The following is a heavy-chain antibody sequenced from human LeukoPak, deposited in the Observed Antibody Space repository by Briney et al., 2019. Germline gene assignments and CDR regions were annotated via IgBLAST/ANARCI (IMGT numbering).Heavy chain of an antibody. V-gene: IGHV1-69*13. Sequence: GASVKVSCKASGGTFSSYAISWVRQAPRQGLEWMGGIIPIFGTANYAQKFQGRVTITADESTSTAYMELSSLRSEDTAVYYCARDRIVGAPDVWGQGTTVTVSS. D-gene: IGHD1-26*01. J-gene: IGHJ6*02. CDR1: GGTFSSYA. CDR3: ARDRIVGAPDV. CDR2: IIPIFGTA.